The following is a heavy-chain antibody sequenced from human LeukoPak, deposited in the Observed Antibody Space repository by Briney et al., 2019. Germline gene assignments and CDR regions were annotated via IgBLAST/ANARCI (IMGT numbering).Heavy chain of an antibody. CDR1: GFTFSNYA. CDR2: ISYDGSNK. Sequence: GGSLRLSCAVSGFTFSNYAMHWVRQAPGKGLEWVAVISYDGSNKYYVDSVRGRFTISRDNSKNTLYLQMNSLRTDDTAVYYCARDHEPNSGYDRAFDYWGQGTLVTVSS. D-gene: IGHD5-12*01. V-gene: IGHV3-30-3*01. J-gene: IGHJ4*02. CDR3: ARDHEPNSGYDRAFDY.